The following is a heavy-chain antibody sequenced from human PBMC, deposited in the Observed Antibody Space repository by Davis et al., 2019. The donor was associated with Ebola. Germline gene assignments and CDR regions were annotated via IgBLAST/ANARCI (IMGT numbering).Heavy chain of an antibody. V-gene: IGHV3-66*01. CDR3: ARDSGPFEYHHGMDV. J-gene: IGHJ6*02. CDR1: GFTFSSYW. CDR2: IYSGGST. Sequence: GESLKISCAASGFTFSSYWMSWVRQAPGKGLEWVSVIYSGGSTYYADSVKGRFTISRDNSKNTLYLQMNSLRAEDTAVYYCARDSGPFEYHHGMDVWGQGTTVTVSS. D-gene: IGHD6-6*01.